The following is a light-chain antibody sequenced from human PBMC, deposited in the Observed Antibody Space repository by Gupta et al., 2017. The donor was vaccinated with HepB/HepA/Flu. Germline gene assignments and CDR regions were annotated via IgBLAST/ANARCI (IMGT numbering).Light chain of an antibody. CDR2: QAS. V-gene: IGKV2-30*01. J-gene: IGKJ1*01. Sequence: DVVMTQSPLSLPVTLGQPASISCRSSQSLAYSDGNTYLNWFQQRPGQAPRRLIYQASKRDSGVPDRFSGSGSGTDFTLKISSVEAEDVGVYYCLQTVHCPPTFGQGTKVEIK. CDR1: QSLAYSDGNTY. CDR3: LQTVHCPPT.